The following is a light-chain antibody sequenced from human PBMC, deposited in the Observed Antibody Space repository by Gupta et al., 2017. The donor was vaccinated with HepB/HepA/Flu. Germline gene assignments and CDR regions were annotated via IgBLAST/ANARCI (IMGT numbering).Light chain of an antibody. Sequence: QLVLTQSPSASASLGASVKLTCTLSSGHSSYAIAWHQQQPEKGPRYLMKLNSDGSHSKGDGIPDRFSGSSSGAERYLTISSRHAEDEADYYCQTWGTFVVFGGGTKLTVL. CDR2: LNSDGSH. J-gene: IGLJ2*01. CDR3: QTWGTFVV. V-gene: IGLV4-69*01. CDR1: SGHSSYA.